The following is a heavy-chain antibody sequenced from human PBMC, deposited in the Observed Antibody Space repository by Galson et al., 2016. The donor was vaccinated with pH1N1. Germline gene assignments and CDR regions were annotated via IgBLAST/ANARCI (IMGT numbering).Heavy chain of an antibody. CDR2: INPNRGDS. J-gene: IGHJ4*02. V-gene: IGHV1-2*06. CDR3: AKASDLSAYDLDYFDY. D-gene: IGHD5-12*01. Sequence: SVKVSCKASGYTFTSFYMHWVRQAPGQGLEWMGRINPNRGDSNFAQKFQGRVAMTSDTSISTAYMELSGLRSDDTAFYYCAKASDLSAYDLDYFDYWGQGTLVTVSS. CDR1: GYTFTSFY.